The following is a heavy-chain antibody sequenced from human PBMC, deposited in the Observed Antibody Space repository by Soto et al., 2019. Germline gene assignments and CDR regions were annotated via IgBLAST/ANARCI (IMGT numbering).Heavy chain of an antibody. V-gene: IGHV2-70*11. Sequence: SGPTLVNPPQTLTLTCTFSGFSLSTSGMCVSWIRQPPGKALEWLARIDWDDDKYYSTSLKTRLTISKDTSKNQVVLTMTNMDPVDTATYYCARIGGYYDSSGYYHYYGMDVWGQGTTVTVSS. J-gene: IGHJ6*02. D-gene: IGHD3-22*01. CDR3: ARIGGYYDSSGYYHYYGMDV. CDR1: GFSLSTSGMC. CDR2: IDWDDDK.